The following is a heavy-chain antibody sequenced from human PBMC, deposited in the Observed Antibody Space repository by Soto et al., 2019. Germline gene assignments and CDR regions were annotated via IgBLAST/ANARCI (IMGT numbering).Heavy chain of an antibody. J-gene: IGHJ4*02. CDR1: GGSISSYY. Sequence: QVQLQESGPGLVKPSETLSLTCTVSGGSISSYYWSWIRRPPGKGLEWIGYIYYSGSTNYNPSLKSRVTISVDTSKNQFSLKLSSVTAADTAVYYCARGPGLWFGELFFDYWGQGTLVTVSS. CDR2: IYYSGST. D-gene: IGHD3-10*01. V-gene: IGHV4-59*08. CDR3: ARGPGLWFGELFFDY.